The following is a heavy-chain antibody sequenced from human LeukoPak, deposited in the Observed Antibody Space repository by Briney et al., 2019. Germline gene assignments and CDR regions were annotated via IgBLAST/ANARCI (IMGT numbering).Heavy chain of an antibody. V-gene: IGHV4-30-2*01. CDR2: IYHSGST. J-gene: IGHJ2*01. CDR1: GGSISSGGYS. D-gene: IGHD4-17*01. CDR3: ARRTVTGPGTNTFDL. Sequence: SETLSLTCAVSGGSISSGGYSWSWIRQPPGKGLEWIGYIYHSGSTYYNPSLKSRVTISVDRSKNQFSLKLSSVTAADTAVYYCARRTVTGPGTNTFDLWGRGTLVTVSS.